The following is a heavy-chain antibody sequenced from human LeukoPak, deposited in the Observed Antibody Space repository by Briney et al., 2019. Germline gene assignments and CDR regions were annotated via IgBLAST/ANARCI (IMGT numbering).Heavy chain of an antibody. CDR1: GFTFSSYS. J-gene: IGHJ1*01. Sequence: GGSLRLSCAASGFTFSSYSMNWARQAPGKGLEWVSYISSSSSTIYYADSVKGRFTISRDNAKNSLYLQMNSLRAEDTAVYYCATLPGVQHWGQGTLVTVSS. D-gene: IGHD3-10*01. V-gene: IGHV3-48*04. CDR2: ISSSSSTI. CDR3: ATLPGVQH.